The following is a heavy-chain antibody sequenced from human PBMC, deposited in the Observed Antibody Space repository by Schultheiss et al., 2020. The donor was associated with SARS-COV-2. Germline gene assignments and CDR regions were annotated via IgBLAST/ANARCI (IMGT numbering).Heavy chain of an antibody. CDR1: GYTFTSYA. Sequence: ASVKVSCKASGYTFTSYAMNWVRQAPGQGLEWMGIINPSGGSTSYAQKFQGRVTMTTDTSTSTAYMELRSLRSDDTAVYYCAGGRDCSGGSCYSDWFDPWGQGTLVTVSS. CDR2: INPSGGST. J-gene: IGHJ5*02. D-gene: IGHD2-15*01. CDR3: AGGRDCSGGSCYSDWFDP. V-gene: IGHV1-46*01.